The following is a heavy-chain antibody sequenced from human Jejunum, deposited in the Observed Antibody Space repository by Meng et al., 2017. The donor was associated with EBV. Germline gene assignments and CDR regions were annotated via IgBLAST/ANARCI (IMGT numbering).Heavy chain of an antibody. CDR2: ISYNTGNP. V-gene: IGHV7-4-1*02. Sequence: QVQPVQSGSELREPGASVKVSCKASGYIFTTYSMNWVRQAPGQGLEWMGYISYNTGNPSYAQGFTGRFVFSWDTSVNTAYLQISSLRAEDTAVYYCARDRRVGSYDYWGQGTMVTVAA. J-gene: IGHJ4*02. D-gene: IGHD1-26*01. CDR1: GYIFTTYS. CDR3: ARDRRVGSYDY.